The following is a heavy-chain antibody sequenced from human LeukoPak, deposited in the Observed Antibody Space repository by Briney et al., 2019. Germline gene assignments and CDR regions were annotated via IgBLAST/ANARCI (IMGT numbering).Heavy chain of an antibody. CDR1: GGSFSGYY. D-gene: IGHD1-1*01. J-gene: IGHJ4*02. CDR2: VYYNGDT. Sequence: SETLSLTCAVYGGSFSGYYWSWIRQHPGKGLESIGYVYYNGDTDYDPSLKSRVTISLDTSKNQFSLNLDSVTAADTAIYYCARLLGERTATLDYWGQGTLVTVSS. V-gene: IGHV4-34*09. CDR3: ARLLGERTATLDY.